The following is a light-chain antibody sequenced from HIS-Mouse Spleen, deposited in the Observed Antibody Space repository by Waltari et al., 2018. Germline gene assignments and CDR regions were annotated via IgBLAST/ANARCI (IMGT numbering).Light chain of an antibody. CDR2: DDS. V-gene: IGLV3-21*02. J-gene: IGLJ2*01. Sequence: SYVLTQPPSVSVAPGQTARITCGGNNIGSKSVHWYQQKPGQAPVLVVYDDSDRPSGITGRFSGSNSGNTATLTISRVEAGDEADYYCQVWDSSSDHHVVFGGGTKLTVL. CDR3: QVWDSSSDHHVV. CDR1: NIGSKS.